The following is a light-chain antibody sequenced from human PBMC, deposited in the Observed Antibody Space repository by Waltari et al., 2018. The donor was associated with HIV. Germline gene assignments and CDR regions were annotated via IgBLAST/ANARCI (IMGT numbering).Light chain of an antibody. J-gene: IGKJ1*01. CDR2: GAS. Sequence: AIRMTQSPSSVSASTGDRVTITCRASQDIGTYLAWYQQIPGKAPNLLIFGASTLQRGVPSRFGGSGSGTDFTLTIDFLQSEDFAIYYCQQYYSYPRTFGQGTKVEVK. CDR1: QDIGTY. CDR3: QQYYSYPRT. V-gene: IGKV1-8*01.